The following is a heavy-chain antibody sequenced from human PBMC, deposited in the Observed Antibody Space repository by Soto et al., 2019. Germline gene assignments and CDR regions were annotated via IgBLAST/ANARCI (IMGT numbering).Heavy chain of an antibody. Sequence: SLTCTVSGGSISSYYWSWLRQPPGKQLEWIGFIYYTGSTNYSPSLKSRVTMSVDTSKNQFSLKLDSVTAADTAVYYCARSSYTGYDFDYWGQGTLVTVSS. CDR3: ARSSYTGYDFDY. CDR1: GGSISSYY. V-gene: IGHV4-59*01. J-gene: IGHJ4*02. D-gene: IGHD5-12*01. CDR2: IYYTGST.